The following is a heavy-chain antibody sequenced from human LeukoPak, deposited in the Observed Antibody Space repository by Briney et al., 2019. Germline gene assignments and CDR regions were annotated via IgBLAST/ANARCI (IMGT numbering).Heavy chain of an antibody. D-gene: IGHD3-22*01. V-gene: IGHV1-69*05. CDR3: AGDGNYVNSSGYYYFDY. Sequence: SVKVSCKASGGTFSSYAISWVRQAPGQGLEWMGGIIPIFGTANYAQKFQGRVTITTDEFTSTAYMELSSLRSEDTAVYYCAGDGNYVNSSGYYYFDYWGQGTLVTVSS. CDR1: GGTFSSYA. CDR2: IIPIFGTA. J-gene: IGHJ4*02.